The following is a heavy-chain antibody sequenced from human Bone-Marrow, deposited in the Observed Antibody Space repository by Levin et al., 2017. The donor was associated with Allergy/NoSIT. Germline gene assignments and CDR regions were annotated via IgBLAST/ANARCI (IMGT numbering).Heavy chain of an antibody. Sequence: PGGSLRLSCAASGFTFDDYAMHWVRQAPGKGLEWVSGISWDSGSIAYADSVKGRFTISRDNAKDSLYLQMNSLTPEDTAFYYCAKDMTIFGVEVTAGWFDPWGQGTLVTVSS. D-gene: IGHD3-3*01. V-gene: IGHV3-9*01. CDR2: ISWDSGSI. J-gene: IGHJ5*02. CDR1: GFTFDDYA. CDR3: AKDMTIFGVEVTAGWFDP.